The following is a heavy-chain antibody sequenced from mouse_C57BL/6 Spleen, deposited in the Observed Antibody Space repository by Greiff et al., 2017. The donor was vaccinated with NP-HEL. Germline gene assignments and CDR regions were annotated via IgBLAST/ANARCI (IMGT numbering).Heavy chain of an antibody. Sequence: EVKVEESGPGLVKPSQSLSLTCSVTGYSITSGYYWNWIRQFPGNKLEWMGYISYDGSNNYNPSLKNRISITRDTSKNQFFLKLNSVTTEDTATYYCARGPGWYFDVWGTGTTVTVSS. CDR1: GYSITSGYY. CDR3: ARGPGWYFDV. V-gene: IGHV3-6*01. CDR2: ISYDGSN. J-gene: IGHJ1*03.